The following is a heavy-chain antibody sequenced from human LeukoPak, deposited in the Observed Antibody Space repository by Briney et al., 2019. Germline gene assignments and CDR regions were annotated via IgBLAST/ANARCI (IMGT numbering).Heavy chain of an antibody. V-gene: IGHV1-69*13. CDR2: IIPIFGTA. CDR3: ARNAVPDRPFSGMDV. CDR1: GGTFSSYA. D-gene: IGHD2-2*01. J-gene: IGHJ4*02. Sequence: GASVKVSCKASGGTFSSYAISWVRQAPGQGLEWMGGIIPIFGTANYAQEFQGRVTITADESTSTAYMELSSLRSEDTAVYYCARNAVPDRPFSGMDVWGQGTLVTVSS.